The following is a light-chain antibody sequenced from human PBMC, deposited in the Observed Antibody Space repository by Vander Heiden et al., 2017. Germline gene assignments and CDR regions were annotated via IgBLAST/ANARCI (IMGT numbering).Light chain of an antibody. J-gene: IGLJ3*02. V-gene: IGLV2-8*01. CDR1: SSDVGGYEY. CDR3: SSYAGSNTWV. CDR2: DVS. Sequence: QSALPQPPSASGSPGQPVTISCTGTSSDVGGYEYVSWCQHHPGKAPKLIIYDVSKRPSGVPDRFSGSKSGNTASLTVSGLQAEDEADYFCSSYAGSNTWVLGGGTKLTVL.